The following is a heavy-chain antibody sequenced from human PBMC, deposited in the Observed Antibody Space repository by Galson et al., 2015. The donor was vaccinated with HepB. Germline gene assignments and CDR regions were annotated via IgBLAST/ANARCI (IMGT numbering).Heavy chain of an antibody. CDR3: ARNYRGSGSYYNGGFDY. V-gene: IGHV3-30*04. J-gene: IGHJ4*02. CDR1: GFTFSSYA. D-gene: IGHD3-10*01. CDR2: ISYDGSNK. Sequence: SLRLSCAASGFTFSSYATHWVRQAPGKGLEWVAVISYDGSNKYYADSVKGRFTISRDNSKNTLYLQMNSLRAEDTAVYYCARNYRGSGSYYNGGFDYWGQGTLVTVSS.